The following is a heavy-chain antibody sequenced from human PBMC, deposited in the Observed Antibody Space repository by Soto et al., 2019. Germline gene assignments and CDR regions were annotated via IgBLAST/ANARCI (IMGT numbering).Heavy chain of an antibody. Sequence: QITLKESGPTLVKPTQTLTLTCTFSGFSLSTSGVGVGWIRQPPGKALEWLALIYWDDDKRYSPSLKSRLTITKDTSKNQVVLTMTNMDPVDTATYYCAHRRVGSSSLGDYYYYGMDVWGQGTTVTVSS. CDR1: GFSLSTSGVG. CDR2: IYWDDDK. J-gene: IGHJ6*02. D-gene: IGHD6-6*01. V-gene: IGHV2-5*02. CDR3: AHRRVGSSSLGDYYYYGMDV.